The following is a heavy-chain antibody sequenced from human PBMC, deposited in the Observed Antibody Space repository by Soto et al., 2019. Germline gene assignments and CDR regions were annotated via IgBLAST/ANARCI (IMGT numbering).Heavy chain of an antibody. CDR2: ISYEGSKT. Sequence: QVQLVESGGGVVQPGRSLRLSCAASGFTFSDYGIHWVRQAPGKGLEWVAVISYEGSKTYYADSVKGRFTISRGNSKNTLYLQMASLRPEDTAVYYCAKDHWAAYSGYAIRNDLDVWGQGTTVTVSS. V-gene: IGHV3-30*18. J-gene: IGHJ6*02. CDR1: GFTFSDYG. D-gene: IGHD5-12*01. CDR3: AKDHWAAYSGYAIRNDLDV.